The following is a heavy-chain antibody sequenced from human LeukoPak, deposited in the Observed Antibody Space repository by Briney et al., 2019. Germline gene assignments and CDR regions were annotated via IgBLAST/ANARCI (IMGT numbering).Heavy chain of an antibody. J-gene: IGHJ4*02. CDR1: GFTFGDYA. CDR3: ARDADFWSGPFDY. Sequence: GGSLRLSYTASGFTFGDYAMSWVRQAPGKGLEWVSSISSSSSYIYYADSVKGRFTISRDNAKNSLYLQMNSLRAEDTAVYYCARDADFWSGPFDYWGQGTLVTVSS. CDR2: ISSSSSYI. D-gene: IGHD3-3*01. V-gene: IGHV3-21*01.